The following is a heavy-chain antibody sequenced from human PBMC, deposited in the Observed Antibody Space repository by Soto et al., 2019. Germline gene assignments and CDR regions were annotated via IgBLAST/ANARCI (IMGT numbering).Heavy chain of an antibody. CDR1: GGSISSGDYY. CDR2: IYYSGST. CDR3: ARVASSIAVPPFDY. D-gene: IGHD6-19*01. Sequence: QVQLQESGPGLVKPSQTLSLTCTVSGGSISSGDYYWSWIRQPPGKGLEWIGYIYYSGSTYYNPSLNSRLTISLDTSRTQLSLKLSSVTAADPAVNYCARVASSIAVPPFDYWAPGSLVTVSS. V-gene: IGHV4-30-4*01. J-gene: IGHJ4*02.